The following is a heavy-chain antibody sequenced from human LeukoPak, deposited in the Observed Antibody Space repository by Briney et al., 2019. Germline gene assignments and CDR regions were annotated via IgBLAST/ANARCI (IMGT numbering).Heavy chain of an antibody. J-gene: IGHJ4*02. V-gene: IGHV3-30*02. D-gene: IGHD6-6*01. Sequence: PGGSLRLSCAASGFTFSSYGMHWVRQAPGKGLEWVAFIRYDGSNKYYADSVKGRFTISRDNSKNTLYLQMNSLRAEDTAVYYCAKGRTYSSSAPDYWGQGTLVTVSS. CDR2: IRYDGSNK. CDR1: GFTFSSYG. CDR3: AKGRTYSSSAPDY.